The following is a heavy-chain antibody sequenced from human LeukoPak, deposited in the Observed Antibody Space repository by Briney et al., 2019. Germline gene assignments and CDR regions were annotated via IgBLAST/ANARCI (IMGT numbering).Heavy chain of an antibody. D-gene: IGHD2/OR15-2a*01. CDR2: IIPILGIA. V-gene: IGHV1-69*04. J-gene: IGHJ5*02. Sequence: GASVKVSCKASGGTFSSYAISWVRQAPGQGLEWMGRIIPILGIANYAQKFQGRVTITADKSTSTAYMELSSLRSEDTAVYYYARERRSFGWFDPWGQGTLVTVSS. CDR3: ARERRSFGWFDP. CDR1: GGTFSSYA.